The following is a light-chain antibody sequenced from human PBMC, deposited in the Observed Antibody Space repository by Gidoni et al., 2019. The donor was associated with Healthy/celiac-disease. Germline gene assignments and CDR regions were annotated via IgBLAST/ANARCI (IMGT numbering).Light chain of an antibody. Sequence: EIVLTQSPATLSLSPGERATLSCRASQSVSSYLAWYQQKPGQAPRLLISDASNRATGIPARFSGSGSGTDFTLTISSLEPEDFAVYYCQQRSNWPLTFGQXTRLEIK. J-gene: IGKJ5*01. CDR2: DAS. V-gene: IGKV3-11*01. CDR1: QSVSSY. CDR3: QQRSNWPLT.